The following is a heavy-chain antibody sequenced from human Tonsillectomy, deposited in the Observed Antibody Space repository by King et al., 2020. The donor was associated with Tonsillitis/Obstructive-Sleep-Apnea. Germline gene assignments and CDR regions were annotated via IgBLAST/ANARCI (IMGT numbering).Heavy chain of an antibody. CDR1: GGSISSYY. V-gene: IGHV4-59*01. D-gene: IGHD2-8*01. CDR2: IYYSGST. Sequence: QLQESGPGLVKPSETLSLTCTVSGGSISSYYWTWIRQPPGKGLEWIGYIYYSGSTNYNPSLESRVTISVDTSKNQFSLKLSSVTAADTAVYYCARDMVLEAGGNAFDIWGQGTMVTVSS. J-gene: IGHJ3*02. CDR3: ARDMVLEAGGNAFDI.